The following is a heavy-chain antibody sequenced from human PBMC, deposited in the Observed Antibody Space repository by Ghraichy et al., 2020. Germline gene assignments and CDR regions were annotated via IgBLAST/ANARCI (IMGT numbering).Heavy chain of an antibody. J-gene: IGHJ6*03. CDR2: TNSDGSRT. Sequence: GGSLRLSCAASGFTFSNYWMHWVRQAPGKGLVWVSRTNSDGSRTSYADSVKGRFTISRDNAKNTLYLQMNSLRAEDTAVYYCARPRVYYYYYYMDVWGKGTTVTVSS. V-gene: IGHV3-74*01. D-gene: IGHD6-13*01. CDR1: GFTFSNYW. CDR3: ARPRVYYYYYYMDV.